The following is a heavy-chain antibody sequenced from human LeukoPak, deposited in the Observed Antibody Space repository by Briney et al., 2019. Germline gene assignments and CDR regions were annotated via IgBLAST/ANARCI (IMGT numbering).Heavy chain of an antibody. V-gene: IGHV4-4*02. CDR3: ARHVGYCSSTSCTRNSFDY. J-gene: IGHJ4*02. CDR2: IYHSGST. CDR1: GGSISSSNW. Sequence: SGTLSLTCAVSGGSISSSNWWSWVRQPPGKGLEWIGEIYHSGSTNYNPSLKSRVTISVDKSKNQFSLKLSSVTAADTAVYYCARHVGYCSSTSCTRNSFDYWGQGTLVTVSS. D-gene: IGHD2-2*01.